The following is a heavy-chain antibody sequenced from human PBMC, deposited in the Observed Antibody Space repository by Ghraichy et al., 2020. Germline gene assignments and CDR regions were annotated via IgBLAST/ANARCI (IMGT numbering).Heavy chain of an antibody. D-gene: IGHD3-22*01. Sequence: GESLNISCAASGFTFSSYWMHWVRQAPGKGLVWVSRINSDGSSTSYADSVKGRFTISRDNAKNTLYLQMNSLRAEDTAVYYCARWSYDRPYYFDYWGQGTLVTVSS. V-gene: IGHV3-74*01. J-gene: IGHJ4*02. CDR1: GFTFSSYW. CDR2: INSDGSST. CDR3: ARWSYDRPYYFDY.